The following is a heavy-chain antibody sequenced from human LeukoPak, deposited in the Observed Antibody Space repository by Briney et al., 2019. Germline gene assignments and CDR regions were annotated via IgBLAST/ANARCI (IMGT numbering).Heavy chain of an antibody. CDR1: GFTLSSYG. CDR3: AKGEYSGYDYFDY. CDR2: ISYDGSNK. D-gene: IGHD5-12*01. V-gene: IGHV3-30*18. J-gene: IGHJ4*02. Sequence: GGSLRLSCAASGFTLSSYGMHWVRQAPGKGLEWVAVISYDGSNKYYADSVKGRFTISRDNSKNTLYLQMNSLRAEDTAVYYCAKGEYSGYDYFDYWGQGTLVTVSS.